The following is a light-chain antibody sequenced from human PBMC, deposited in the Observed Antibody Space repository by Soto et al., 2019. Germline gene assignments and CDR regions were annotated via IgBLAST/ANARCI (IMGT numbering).Light chain of an antibody. Sequence: DTVLTQSPGTLSLSPGERATLPCRASQNVDSTYLAWYQQKPGQAPRLVIYDVSNRATGIPARFSGSGSGTDFTLTISSLEPEDFAVYYCQQYNNWPSFGQGTKVDI. CDR2: DVS. J-gene: IGKJ1*01. CDR3: QQYNNWPS. V-gene: IGKV3-11*01. CDR1: QNVDSTY.